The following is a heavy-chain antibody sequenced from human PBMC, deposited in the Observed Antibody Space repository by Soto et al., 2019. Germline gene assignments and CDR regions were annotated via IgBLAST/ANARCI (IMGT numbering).Heavy chain of an antibody. Sequence: PGGSLRLSCAGSGFTFGGHSMTWVRQAPGKGLEWVSAIDGNGINKYYADSVKGRSTISRDNSKSTLFLRMNSLGPEDTAVYFCAKDFEFFANWGQGTLVTVSS. CDR1: GFTFGGHS. V-gene: IGHV3-23*01. CDR2: IDGNGINK. J-gene: IGHJ4*02. D-gene: IGHD3-9*01. CDR3: AKDFEFFAN.